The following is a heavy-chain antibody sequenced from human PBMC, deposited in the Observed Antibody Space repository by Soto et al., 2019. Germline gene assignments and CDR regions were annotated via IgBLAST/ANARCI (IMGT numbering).Heavy chain of an antibody. J-gene: IGHJ4*02. Sequence: GGSLRLCCAASGFTFSSYAMNWVRQAPGKGLEWVSTISGSGVSTYYADSVKGRFTISRDNSKNTLYLQMNSLRAEDTAVYYCAKDRQGSYFDYWGQGTLVTVSS. CDR1: GFTFSSYA. CDR3: AKDRQGSYFDY. V-gene: IGHV3-23*01. CDR2: ISGSGVST. D-gene: IGHD1-26*01.